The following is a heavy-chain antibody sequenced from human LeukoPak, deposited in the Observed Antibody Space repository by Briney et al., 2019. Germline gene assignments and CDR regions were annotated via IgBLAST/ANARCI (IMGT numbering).Heavy chain of an antibody. CDR3: ARSAVASGINYFDP. V-gene: IGHV3-53*01. CDR2: IFSGGGT. J-gene: IGHJ5*02. D-gene: IGHD6-13*01. CDR1: GFTVSDNY. Sequence: PGGSLRLSCEASGFTVSDNYINWIRQAPGKRLEWVAAIFSGGGTYYIDSLKGRFTISRDNAKNTLYLQMNSLRAEDTAMYYCARSAVASGINYFDPWGQGTLVTVSS.